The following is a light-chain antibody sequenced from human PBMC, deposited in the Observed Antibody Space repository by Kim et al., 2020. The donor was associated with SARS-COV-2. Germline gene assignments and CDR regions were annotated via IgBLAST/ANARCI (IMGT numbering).Light chain of an antibody. CDR1: SIGSKS. CDR3: QVWDSSSDHRVV. V-gene: IGLV3-21*04. J-gene: IGLJ2*01. CDR2: YDS. Sequence: PGKDARVSRGGNSIGSKSVRWYQQKSGQAPVLVIYYDSDRPPGIPERFSGSNSGNTATLTISRVEAGDEADYYCQVWDSSSDHRVVFGGGTKVTVL.